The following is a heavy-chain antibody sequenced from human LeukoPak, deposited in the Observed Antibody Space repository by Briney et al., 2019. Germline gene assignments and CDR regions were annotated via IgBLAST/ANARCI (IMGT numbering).Heavy chain of an antibody. J-gene: IGHJ5*02. CDR3: ASRRAGNWFDP. CDR1: GYTFTSYD. Sequence: ASVKVSCKAPGYTFTSYDINWVRQATGQGLEWMGWMNPNSGNTGYARKFQGRVTMTRNTSISTAYMELSSLRSEDTAVYYCASRRAGNWFDPWGQGTLVTVSS. V-gene: IGHV1-8*01. CDR2: MNPNSGNT. D-gene: IGHD3-10*01.